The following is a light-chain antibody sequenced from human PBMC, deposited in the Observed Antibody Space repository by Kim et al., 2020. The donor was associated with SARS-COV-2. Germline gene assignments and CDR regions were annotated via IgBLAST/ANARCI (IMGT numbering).Light chain of an antibody. CDR1: SSDVGSYNR. J-gene: IGLJ3*02. Sequence: GQSVTIACTGTSSDVGSYNRVSWYQQTPGTAPKLMIYEVSNRPSGVPDRFSGSKSGNTASLTISGLQAEDEADYYCSSYTSSNTWVFGGGTQLTVL. CDR2: EVS. CDR3: SSYTSSNTWV. V-gene: IGLV2-18*02.